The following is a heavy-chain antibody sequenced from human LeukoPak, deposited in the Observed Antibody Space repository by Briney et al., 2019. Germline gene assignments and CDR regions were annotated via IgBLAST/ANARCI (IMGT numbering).Heavy chain of an antibody. D-gene: IGHD2-8*01. CDR2: ISAYNGNT. J-gene: IGHJ6*02. CDR1: GYTFTSYG. CDR3: ARTDIVLMVYAMEDYYYGMDV. V-gene: IGHV1-18*01. Sequence: ASVKVSCKASGYTFTSYGIIWVRQAPGQGLEWMGWISAYNGNTNYAQKLQGRVTMTTDTSTSTAYMELRSLRSDDTAVYYCARTDIVLMVYAMEDYYYGMDVWGQGTTVTVSS.